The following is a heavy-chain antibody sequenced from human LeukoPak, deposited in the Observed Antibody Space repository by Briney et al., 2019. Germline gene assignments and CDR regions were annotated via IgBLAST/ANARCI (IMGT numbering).Heavy chain of an antibody. V-gene: IGHV3-30*02. J-gene: IGHJ4*02. CDR1: GFTFSSYG. Sequence: GSLRLSCAASGFTFSSYGMHWVRQAPGKGLEWVAVIRYDGSNKYYADSVKGRFTISRDNSKNTLYLQMNSLRAEDTAVYYCAKEQEAYCGGDCYSNYFDYWGQGTLVTVSS. CDR3: AKEQEAYCGGDCYSNYFDY. D-gene: IGHD2-21*02. CDR2: IRYDGSNK.